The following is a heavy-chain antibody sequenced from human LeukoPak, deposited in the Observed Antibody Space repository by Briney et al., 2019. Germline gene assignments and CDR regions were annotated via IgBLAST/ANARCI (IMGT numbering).Heavy chain of an antibody. CDR2: IYNSKNT. J-gene: IGHJ3*02. V-gene: IGHV4-61*01. CDR1: GGPVSSNRDY. CDR3: ARENDAFDI. Sequence: SETLSLTCTVSGGPVSSNRDYWSSIRQPPGKGLEWIGYIYNSKNTNYNPSLKSRVTISVDTSKNEFSLKLSSVTAADTAVYYCARENDAFDIWGQGTMVTVSS.